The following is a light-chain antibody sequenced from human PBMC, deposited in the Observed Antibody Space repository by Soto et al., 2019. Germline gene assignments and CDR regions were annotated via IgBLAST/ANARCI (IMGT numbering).Light chain of an antibody. CDR2: DAS. CDR1: QSVSSN. Sequence: ELVMTQSPDTLSVSPGERATLSCRASQSVSSNLAWHQQKPGQAPRILMYDASTRATGISARFSGSGSGTEFTLIISSLQSEDFAVYYCQQYHNWPITFGQGTRLEIK. CDR3: QQYHNWPIT. J-gene: IGKJ5*01. V-gene: IGKV3-15*01.